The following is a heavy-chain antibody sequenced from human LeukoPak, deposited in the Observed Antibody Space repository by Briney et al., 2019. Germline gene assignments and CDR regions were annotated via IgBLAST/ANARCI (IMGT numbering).Heavy chain of an antibody. CDR2: IGWNGGTI. J-gene: IGHJ4*02. V-gene: IGHV3-9*01. CDR1: GFSFDDYG. D-gene: IGHD6-19*01. Sequence: PGGSLRLSCAASGFSFDDYGMHWVRQAPGKGLEWVSGIGWNGGTIGYADSVKGRFTVSRDNAKNSLFLQMNSLRAEDTALYYCVKANTDGVALAGTYFDYWGQGTVVSVSS. CDR3: VKANTDGVALAGTYFDY.